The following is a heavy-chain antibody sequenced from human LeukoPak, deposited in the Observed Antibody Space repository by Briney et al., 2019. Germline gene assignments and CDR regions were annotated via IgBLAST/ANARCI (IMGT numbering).Heavy chain of an antibody. Sequence: SETLSLTCAVYGGSFSGYYWSWIRQPPGKGLEWIGEINHSGSTNYNPSLKSRVTISVDTSKNQFSLKLSSVTAADTAVYYCARGIAGAGPGPGAFDIWGQGTMVTVSS. D-gene: IGHD6-13*01. V-gene: IGHV4-34*01. CDR3: ARGIAGAGPGPGAFDI. CDR2: INHSGST. J-gene: IGHJ3*02. CDR1: GGSFSGYY.